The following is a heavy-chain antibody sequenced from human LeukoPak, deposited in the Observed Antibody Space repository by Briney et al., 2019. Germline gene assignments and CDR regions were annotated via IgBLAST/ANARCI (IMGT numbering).Heavy chain of an antibody. CDR3: ARDGREGGYCSSTSCYRGAFDI. J-gene: IGHJ3*02. CDR1: GYTFTSYG. D-gene: IGHD2-2*02. V-gene: IGHV1-18*01. Sequence: ASVKVSCKASGYTFTSYGISWVRQAPGQGLEWMGWISAYNGNTNYAQKLQGRVTMTTDTSTSTAYMELRSLRSDDTAVYYCARDGREGGYCSSTSCYRGAFDIWGQGTMVTVSS. CDR2: ISAYNGNT.